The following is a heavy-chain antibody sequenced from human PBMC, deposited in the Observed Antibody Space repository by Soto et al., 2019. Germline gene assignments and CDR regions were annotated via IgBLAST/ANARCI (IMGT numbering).Heavy chain of an antibody. CDR1: GFIFSTYA. CDR3: ARSIAVAGLDY. V-gene: IGHV3-30-3*01. Sequence: GGSLRLSCAASGFIFSTYAMHWVRQAPGKGLEWVAVISNDGGKKYFGDSVKGRFTISRDNSKNTVYLQMNSLRDEDTAVYYCARSIAVAGLDYWGQGTQVNVSS. D-gene: IGHD6-19*01. CDR2: ISNDGGKK. J-gene: IGHJ4*02.